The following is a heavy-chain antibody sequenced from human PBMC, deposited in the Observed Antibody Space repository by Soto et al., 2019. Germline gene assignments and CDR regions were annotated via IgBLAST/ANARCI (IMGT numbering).Heavy chain of an antibody. Sequence: EVQLLESGGGLVQPGGSLRLSCAASGFTLSNYAMSWVRQAPGKGLEWVSAVGGGSTDNTYYTDSVKGRFTVSRDSSKNTLYLQMNSLRTDDAAVYYCAKPTSLTNGYSPQAFDVWGQGTMVSVSS. CDR1: GFTLSNYA. D-gene: IGHD2-8*01. V-gene: IGHV3-23*01. J-gene: IGHJ3*01. CDR3: AKPTSLTNGYSPQAFDV. CDR2: VGGGSTDNT.